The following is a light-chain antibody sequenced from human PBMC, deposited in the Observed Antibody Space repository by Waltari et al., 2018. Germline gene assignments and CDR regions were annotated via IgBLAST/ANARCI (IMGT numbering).Light chain of an antibody. J-gene: IGLJ1*01. V-gene: IGLV1-44*01. Sequence: QSVLTQPPSASGTPGQRLTISCSGSSSKIGSITVTWYQQLPGTAPKLLIYSNNQRPSGVPDRFSGSKSGTSASLAISGLQSEDEADYYCAAWDDSLNGLYVFGTGTKVTVL. CDR3: AAWDDSLNGLYV. CDR1: SSKIGSIT. CDR2: SNN.